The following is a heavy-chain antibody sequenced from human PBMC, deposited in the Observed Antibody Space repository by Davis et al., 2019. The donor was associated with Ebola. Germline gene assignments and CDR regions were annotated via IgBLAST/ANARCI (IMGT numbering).Heavy chain of an antibody. D-gene: IGHD3-3*01. Sequence: SVKVSCKASGGTFSSYAISWVRQAPGQGLEWMGGIIPIFGTANYAQKFQGRVTITADESTSTAYMELSSLRSEDTAVYYCAVTYYDFWSGYYPRVYYYYMDVWGKGTTVTVSS. CDR1: GGTFSSYA. CDR2: IIPIFGTA. CDR3: AVTYYDFWSGYYPRVYYYYMDV. J-gene: IGHJ6*03. V-gene: IGHV1-69*13.